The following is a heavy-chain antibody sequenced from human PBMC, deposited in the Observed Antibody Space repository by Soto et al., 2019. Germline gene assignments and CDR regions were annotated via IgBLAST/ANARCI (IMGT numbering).Heavy chain of an antibody. J-gene: IGHJ4*02. V-gene: IGHV1-69*01. D-gene: IGHD3-16*01. CDR1: GGVFSSFG. Sequence: QVQLVQSGAEVKKPGSSVRVSCKSSGGVFSSFGLSWVRQAPGPGLEWMGGIIPIFGSANYAQKFQGRVTITADDSTSTVYMELSSLRSEDTALYYCARGRGNSAVITTFDYWGQGTLVTVSS. CDR3: ARGRGNSAVITTFDY. CDR2: IIPIFGSA.